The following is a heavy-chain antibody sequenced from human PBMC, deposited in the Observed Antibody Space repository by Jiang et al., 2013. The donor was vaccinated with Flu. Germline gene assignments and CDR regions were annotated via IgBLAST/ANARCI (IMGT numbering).Heavy chain of an antibody. J-gene: IGHJ4*02. V-gene: IGHV3-49*02. CDR3: TRESVGWRGFDY. CDR2: VRSKAYGGTT. D-gene: IGHD3-3*01. Sequence: EWVGFVRSKAYGGTTEYAASVKGRFTISRDDSKSIAYLQMNSLETEDTAVYYCTRESVGWRGFDYWGQGTLVTVSS.